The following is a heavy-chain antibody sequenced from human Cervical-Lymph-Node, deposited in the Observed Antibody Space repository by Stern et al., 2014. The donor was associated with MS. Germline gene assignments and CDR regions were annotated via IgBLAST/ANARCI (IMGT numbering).Heavy chain of an antibody. Sequence: VQLVESGGGVVQPGRSLRLSCAASGFTFSSHAMHWVRQASGKGLEWVAVISFDGREKYYSDSVKGRFTISRDNSGDTLNLQVNSLRGEDTAVYYCAREGTNFGVAPYNYGMDVWGQGTTVTV. V-gene: IGHV3-30*01. D-gene: IGHD3-3*01. J-gene: IGHJ6*02. CDR1: GFTFSSHA. CDR3: AREGTNFGVAPYNYGMDV. CDR2: ISFDGREK.